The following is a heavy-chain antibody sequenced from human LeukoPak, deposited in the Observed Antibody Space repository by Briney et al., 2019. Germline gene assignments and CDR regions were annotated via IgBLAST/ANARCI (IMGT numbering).Heavy chain of an antibody. V-gene: IGHV4-38-2*02. CDR1: GYSISSGYY. CDR3: ARDQVGATTGFDY. J-gene: IGHJ4*02. CDR2: IYHSGST. D-gene: IGHD1-26*01. Sequence: SETLSLTCTVSGYSISSGYYWGWIRQPPGKGLEWIGSIYHSGSTYYNPSLKRRVTISVDTSKNQFSLKLSSVTAADTAVYYCARDQVGATTGFDYWGQGTLVTVSS.